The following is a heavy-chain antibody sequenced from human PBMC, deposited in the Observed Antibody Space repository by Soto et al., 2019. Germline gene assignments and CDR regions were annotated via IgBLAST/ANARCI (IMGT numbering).Heavy chain of an antibody. V-gene: IGHV4-59*08. CDR1: GASIRGHY. J-gene: IGHJ4*02. CDR2: VYDSGAT. D-gene: IGHD3-22*01. Sequence: QVQLQESGPGLVKPSGTLSLTCTVSGASIRGHYWSWIRQPPGKGPEWIGYVYDSGATNYDPFLVSRVTMSVDTSKNQFFLKLTSATAADTAIYYCARLNYYDSLYYLDKGGPGTLVTVSS. CDR3: ARLNYYDSLYYLDK.